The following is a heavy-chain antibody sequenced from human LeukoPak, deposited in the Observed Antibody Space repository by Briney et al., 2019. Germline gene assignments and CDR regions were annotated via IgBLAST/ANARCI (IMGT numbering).Heavy chain of an antibody. CDR2: FDPENAEI. CDR3: ATRGSDFWSGFDY. J-gene: IGHJ4*02. CDR1: GNTLRELP. Sequence: GASVTVSCKLSGNTLRELPIQWVRQAGGKGLEWMAGFDPENAEIVYAQKFQGRVIITEDTSTNTAYMEMTSLTSDAPVLYYWATRGSDFWSGFDYWGQGTQVTVSS. V-gene: IGHV1-24*01. D-gene: IGHD3-3*01.